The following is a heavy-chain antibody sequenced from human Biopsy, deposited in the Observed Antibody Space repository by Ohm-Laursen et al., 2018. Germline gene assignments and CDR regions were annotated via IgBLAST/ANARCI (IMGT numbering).Heavy chain of an antibody. CDR3: ARHPTGVWFDP. Sequence: TLSFTCTVFGGSVCSNVSYRPCIRKPPGKGLESIGSIFYRGFTYYNPCLQSRVSMSVDTSQNQFSLNLTSVTGADTAVYYCARHPTGVWFDPWGQGTLVTVSS. CDR2: IFYRGFT. V-gene: IGHV4-39*01. CDR1: GGSVCSNVSY. J-gene: IGHJ5*02.